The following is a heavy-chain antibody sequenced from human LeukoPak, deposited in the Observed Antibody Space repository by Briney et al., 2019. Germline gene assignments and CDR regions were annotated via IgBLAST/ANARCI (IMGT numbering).Heavy chain of an antibody. J-gene: IGHJ3*02. D-gene: IGHD3-10*01. CDR3: ARDRTFFGSGSYYFDAFDI. Sequence: ASVKVSCTASGYTFTSYGISWVRQAPAQGLEWMGWISAYNGNTNYAQKLQGRVTMTTDTSTSTAYMELRSLRSDDTAVYYCARDRTFFGSGSYYFDAFDIWGQGTMVTVSS. CDR2: ISAYNGNT. V-gene: IGHV1-18*01. CDR1: GYTFTSYG.